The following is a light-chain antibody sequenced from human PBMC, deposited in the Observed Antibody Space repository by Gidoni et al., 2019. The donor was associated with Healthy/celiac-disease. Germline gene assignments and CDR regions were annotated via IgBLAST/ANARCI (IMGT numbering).Light chain of an antibody. Sequence: DIQMTQSPSSLSASVGDRVTIPCRASQSISSYLNWYQQKPGKAPKLLIYAASSLQSGGPSRFSGSGSGTDFTLTISSLQPEDFATYYCQQSYSTVTFGPGTKVDIK. CDR3: QQSYSTVT. CDR2: AAS. J-gene: IGKJ3*01. V-gene: IGKV1-39*01. CDR1: QSISSY.